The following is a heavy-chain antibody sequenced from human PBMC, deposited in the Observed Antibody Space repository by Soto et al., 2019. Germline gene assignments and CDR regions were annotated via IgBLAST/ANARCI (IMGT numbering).Heavy chain of an antibody. CDR2: ISSSSSTI. V-gene: IGHV3-48*01. CDR1: GFTFSSYS. D-gene: IGHD2-15*01. CDR3: ARIARRYCSGGSCYSGAFDI. J-gene: IGHJ3*02. Sequence: GGPLRLSCAASGFTFSSYSMNWVRQAPGKGLEWVSYISSSSSTIYYADSVKGRFTISRDNAKNSLYLQMNSLRAEDTAVYYCARIARRYCSGGSCYSGAFDIWGQGTMVTVSS.